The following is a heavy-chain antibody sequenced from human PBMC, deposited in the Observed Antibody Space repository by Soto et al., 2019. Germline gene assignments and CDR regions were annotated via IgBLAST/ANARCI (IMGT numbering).Heavy chain of an antibody. CDR1: GFTFSSYE. J-gene: IGHJ6*03. V-gene: IGHV3-48*03. D-gene: IGHD3-3*01. CDR3: ARYGLFGVVINSYYYMDV. CDR2: ISSSGSTI. Sequence: GGSLRLSCAASGFTFSSYEMNWVRQAPGKGLEWVSYISSSGSTIYYADSVKGRFTISRDNAKNSLYLQMNSLRAEDTAVYYCARYGLFGVVINSYYYMDVWGKGTTVTVSS.